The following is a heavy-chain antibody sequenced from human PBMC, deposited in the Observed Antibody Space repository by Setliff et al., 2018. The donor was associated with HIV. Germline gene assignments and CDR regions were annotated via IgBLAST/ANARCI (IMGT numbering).Heavy chain of an antibody. CDR3: ARSLGDPPYYYGSGSYDNSGY. Sequence: ASVKVSCKASGYTFNSYAMHWVRQAPGQRPEWMGWINTGNGNTRHSQKFHGRVTITRDTPASTAYMELSSQRSEDTAVYYCARSLGDPPYYYGSGSYDNSGYWGQGTPVTVSS. CDR2: INTGNGNT. J-gene: IGHJ4*02. V-gene: IGHV1-3*04. D-gene: IGHD3-10*01. CDR1: GYTFNSYA.